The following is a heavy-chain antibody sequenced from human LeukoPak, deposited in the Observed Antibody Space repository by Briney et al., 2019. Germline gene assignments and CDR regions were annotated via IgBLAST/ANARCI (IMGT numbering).Heavy chain of an antibody. Sequence: GGSLRLSCAASGFTFSSYWMSWVRQAPGKGLEWVANIKQDGSEKYYVDSVKGRFTISRDNSKNTLYLQMNSLRAEDTAVYYCAKSGYYDILTGRLDYWGQGTLVTVSS. D-gene: IGHD3-9*01. CDR3: AKSGYYDILTGRLDY. J-gene: IGHJ4*02. CDR2: IKQDGSEK. V-gene: IGHV3-7*01. CDR1: GFTFSSYW.